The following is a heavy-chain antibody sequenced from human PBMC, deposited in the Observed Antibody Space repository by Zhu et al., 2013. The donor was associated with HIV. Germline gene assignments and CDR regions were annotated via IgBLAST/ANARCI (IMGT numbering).Heavy chain of an antibody. D-gene: IGHD3-22*01. J-gene: IGHJ4*02. CDR2: ISYDGSNK. Sequence: VQLVESGGGVVQPGRSLRLSCAASGFTFSSYAMHWVRQAPGKGLEWVAVISYDGSNKYYADSVKGRFTISRDNAKNSLYLQMNSLRAEDTAVYHCARDLTGDITMTPRYFDYWGQGTLVTVSP. V-gene: IGHV3-30-3*01. CDR3: ARDLTGDITMTPRYFDY. CDR1: GFTFSSYA.